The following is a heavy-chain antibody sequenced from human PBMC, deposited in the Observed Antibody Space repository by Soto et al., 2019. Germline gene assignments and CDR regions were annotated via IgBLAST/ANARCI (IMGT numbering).Heavy chain of an antibody. V-gene: IGHV4-31*03. J-gene: IGHJ4*02. Sequence: SETLSLTCTVSGGSISSGGYYWSWIRQHPGKGLEWIGYIYYSGSTYYNPSLKSRVTISVDTSKNQLSLKLSSVTAADTAVYYCARDQQLATFDYWGQGTLVTVSS. CDR3: ARDQQLATFDY. CDR2: IYYSGST. CDR1: GGSISSGGYY. D-gene: IGHD6-6*01.